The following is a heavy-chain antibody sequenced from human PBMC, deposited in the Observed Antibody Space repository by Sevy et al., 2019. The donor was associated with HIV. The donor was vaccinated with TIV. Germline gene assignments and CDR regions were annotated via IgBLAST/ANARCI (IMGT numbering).Heavy chain of an antibody. Sequence: GGSLRLSCAASGFTFSSYSMNWVRQAPGKGLDWVSYISDSSTTIYYAVSVKGRFTLSRDTAKNSLYLQMNSLRAEDTAVYYCARAQPYSGLDYWGRGTLVTVS. J-gene: IGHJ4*02. CDR1: GFTFSSYS. V-gene: IGHV3-48*01. CDR3: ARAQPYSGLDY. CDR2: ISDSSTTI. D-gene: IGHD2-15*01.